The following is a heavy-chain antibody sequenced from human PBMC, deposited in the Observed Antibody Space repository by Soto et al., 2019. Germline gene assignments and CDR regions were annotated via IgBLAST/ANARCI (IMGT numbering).Heavy chain of an antibody. Sequence: QVQLVESGGGVVQPGRSLRLSCAASGFTFSSYAMHWVRQAPGKGLEWVAVISYDGSNKYYADSVKGRFTISRDNSKXPLXXQXHSLRAEDTAVYYCARAGCDGGSCYTLVGLRYGMDVWGQGTTVTVSS. CDR3: ARAGCDGGSCYTLVGLRYGMDV. J-gene: IGHJ6*02. V-gene: IGHV3-30-3*01. CDR2: ISYDGSNK. D-gene: IGHD2-15*01. CDR1: GFTFSSYA.